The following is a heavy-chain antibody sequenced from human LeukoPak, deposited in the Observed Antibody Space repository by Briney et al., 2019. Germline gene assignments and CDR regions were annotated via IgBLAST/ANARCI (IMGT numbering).Heavy chain of an antibody. J-gene: IGHJ4*02. CDR2: INHSGST. D-gene: IGHD3-9*01. CDR1: GGSFSGYY. CDR3: ARVKHYFPWLPDY. V-gene: IGHV4-34*01. Sequence: SETLSLTCAVYGGSFSGYYWSWIRQPPGKGLEWIGEINHSGSTNYNPSLKSRVTISVDTSKNQFSLKLSPVTAADTAVYYCARVKHYFPWLPDYWGQGTLVTVSS.